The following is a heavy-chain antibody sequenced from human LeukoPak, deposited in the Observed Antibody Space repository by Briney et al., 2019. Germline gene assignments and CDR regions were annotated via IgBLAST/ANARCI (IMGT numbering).Heavy chain of an antibody. D-gene: IGHD2-8*01. Sequence: GGSLRLSCVASGFAVSSNYMTWVRQAPGKGLEWVSVIYSGGSTYYADSVNGRFSISRDNSKNTVYLQMNNVRVDDAAVYYCARSPNAIMRQSDYWGQGILITVSS. V-gene: IGHV3-53*01. CDR1: GFAVSSNY. J-gene: IGHJ4*02. CDR2: IYSGGST. CDR3: ARSPNAIMRQSDY.